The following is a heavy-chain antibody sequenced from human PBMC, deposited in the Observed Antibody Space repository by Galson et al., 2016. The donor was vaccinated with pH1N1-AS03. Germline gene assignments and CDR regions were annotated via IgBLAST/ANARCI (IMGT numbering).Heavy chain of an antibody. CDR2: IYTSGRT. J-gene: IGHJ4*02. CDR1: GSSMKTGIHY. V-gene: IGHV4-61*09. CDR3: ARDQWIQRDFDF. Sequence: TLSLTCTVSGSSMKTGIHYWSWIRQPAGRGLEWIGNIYTSGRTNYNPSLKSRVTISVDTSKNQFSLRLNSVTAADTAVYFCARDQWIQRDFDFWGQGALVTVSS. D-gene: IGHD5-18*01.